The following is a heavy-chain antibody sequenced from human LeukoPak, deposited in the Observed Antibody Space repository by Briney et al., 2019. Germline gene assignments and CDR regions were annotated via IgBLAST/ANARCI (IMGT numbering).Heavy chain of an antibody. V-gene: IGHV4-34*01. Sequence: SETLSLTCAVYGGSFSDYCWSWIRQPPGKGLEWIGEINHSGSTNYNPSLKSRVTISVDTSKNQFSLKLSSVTAADTAVYYCARGRYSSSWYRSSGFDYWGQGTLVTVSS. D-gene: IGHD6-13*01. CDR2: INHSGST. J-gene: IGHJ4*02. CDR3: ARGRYSSSWYRSSGFDY. CDR1: GGSFSDYC.